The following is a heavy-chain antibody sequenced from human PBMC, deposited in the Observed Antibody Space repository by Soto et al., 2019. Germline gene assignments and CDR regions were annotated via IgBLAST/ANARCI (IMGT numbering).Heavy chain of an antibody. D-gene: IGHD3-3*01. CDR3: ARDGDYDFWSGYQYYYYGMDV. CDR2: ISSSSSYI. CDR1: GFTFSSYS. Sequence: GGSLRLSCAASGFTFSSYSMNWVRQAPGKGLEWVSSISSSSSYIYYADSVKGRFTISRDNAKNSLYLQMNSLRAEDTAVYYCARDGDYDFWSGYQYYYYGMDVWGQGTTVTVSS. J-gene: IGHJ6*02. V-gene: IGHV3-21*01.